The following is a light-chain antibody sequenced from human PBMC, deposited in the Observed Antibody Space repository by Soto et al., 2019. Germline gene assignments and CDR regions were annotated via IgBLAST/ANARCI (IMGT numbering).Light chain of an antibody. V-gene: IGKV3-15*01. CDR1: QSVSSS. CDR2: AAS. CDR3: QQANSFPLT. Sequence: EIVMTQSPATLSVSPGERVTLSCRASQSVSSSLAWYQQKPGQAPRLLIYAASSRATGVPARFSGSGSGTEFTLTISSLQSEDFATYYCQQANSFPLTFGGGTKVEIK. J-gene: IGKJ4*01.